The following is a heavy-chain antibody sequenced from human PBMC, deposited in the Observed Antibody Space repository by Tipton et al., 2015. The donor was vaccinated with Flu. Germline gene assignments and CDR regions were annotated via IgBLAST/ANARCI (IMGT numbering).Heavy chain of an antibody. CDR3: ARESMVTTGAFDI. CDR1: GFTFLNYA. V-gene: IGHV3-30*03. J-gene: IGHJ3*02. Sequence: SLRLSCAASGFTFLNYAMHWVRQAPGKGLEWVGGLSYDGNIKYYGDSVEGRFTISRDNSKDTLDLQINNLRIEDTAVYHCARESMVTTGAFDIWGHGTRVTVSS. CDR2: LSYDGNIK. D-gene: IGHD4-17*01.